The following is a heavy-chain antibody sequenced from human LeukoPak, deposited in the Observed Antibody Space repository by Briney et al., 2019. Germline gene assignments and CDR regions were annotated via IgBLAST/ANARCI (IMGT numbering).Heavy chain of an antibody. Sequence: ASVKVSCKASGYTFTSYYMHWVRQAPGQGLEWMGIINPSGGSTSYAQKFQGRVTMTRDMSTSTVYMELSSLRSEDTAVYYCARHNGMVRGVPPPDYWGQGTLVTVSS. CDR2: INPSGGST. D-gene: IGHD3-10*01. V-gene: IGHV1-46*01. CDR3: ARHNGMVRGVPPPDY. CDR1: GYTFTSYY. J-gene: IGHJ4*02.